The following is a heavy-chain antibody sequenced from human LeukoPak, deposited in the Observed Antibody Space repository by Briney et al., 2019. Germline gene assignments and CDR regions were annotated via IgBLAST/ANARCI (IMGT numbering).Heavy chain of an antibody. CDR1: GFTFSDYY. CDR3: ASPGYYGSVSLDY. Sequence: GSLRLSCAASGFTFSDYYMSWIRQAPGKGLEGMGEINHSGSTNYNPSLKSRVTISVDTSKKQFSLKLSSVTAADTAVYYCASPGYYGSVSLDYWGQGTLVTVSS. J-gene: IGHJ4*02. V-gene: IGHV4-34*01. CDR2: INHSGST. D-gene: IGHD3-10*01.